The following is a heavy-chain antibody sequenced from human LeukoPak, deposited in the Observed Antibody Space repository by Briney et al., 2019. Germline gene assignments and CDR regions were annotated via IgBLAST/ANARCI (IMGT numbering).Heavy chain of an antibody. J-gene: IGHJ4*02. CDR3: ARGPYYYDSSGYYYPGYFDY. CDR2: INWNGGST. D-gene: IGHD3-22*01. V-gene: IGHV3-20*04. CDR1: GFTFDDYG. Sequence: PGGSLRLSCAASGFTFDDYGMSWVRQAPGKGLEWVSGINWNGGSTGYADSVKGRFTISRDNAKNSLYLQMNSLRAEDTAVYYCARGPYYYDSSGYYYPGYFDYWGQGTLVTVSS.